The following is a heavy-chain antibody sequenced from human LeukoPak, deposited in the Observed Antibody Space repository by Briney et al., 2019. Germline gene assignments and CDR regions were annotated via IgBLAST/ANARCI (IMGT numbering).Heavy chain of an antibody. CDR1: GGSFSGYY. J-gene: IGHJ6*02. CDR3: ALIWFGELFGMDV. CDR2: INHSGST. D-gene: IGHD3-10*01. Sequence: SETLSLTCAVYGGSFSGYYWSWIRQPPGKGLEWIGEINHSGSTNYNPSLKSRVTISVDTSKNQFSLKLSSVTAADTAVYYCALIWFGELFGMDVWGRGTTVTVSS. V-gene: IGHV4-34*01.